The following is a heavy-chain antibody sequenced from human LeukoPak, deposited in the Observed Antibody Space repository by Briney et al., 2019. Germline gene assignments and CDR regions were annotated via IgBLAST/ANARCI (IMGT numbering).Heavy chain of an antibody. CDR3: ARDASMINFDY. J-gene: IGHJ4*02. CDR2: ITTSTGKP. CDR1: GHTFTVYS. V-gene: IGHV7-4-1*02. D-gene: IGHD3-16*01. Sequence: DSVKVSCKASGHTFTVYSINWLRQAPGQGLEWMGWITTSTGKPTYAQGFTGRFVFSLDTSVSTTYLHINSLKAEDTAVYYCARDASMINFDYWGQGSLVTVSS.